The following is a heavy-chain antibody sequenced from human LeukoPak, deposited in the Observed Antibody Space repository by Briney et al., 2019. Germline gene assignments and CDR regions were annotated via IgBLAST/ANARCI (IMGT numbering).Heavy chain of an antibody. D-gene: IGHD3-10*01. J-gene: IGHJ4*02. V-gene: IGHV4-59*11. CDR3: ARITMVPGVFTD. Sequence: PSETLSLTCTVSGGSISSHYWSWIRQPPGKGLEWIGYIYYSGSTNYNPSLKSRVTKSVDTSKNQFSLKLSSVPAADTAVYYCARITMVPGVFTDWGQGTLVTVSS. CDR1: GGSISSHY. CDR2: IYYSGST.